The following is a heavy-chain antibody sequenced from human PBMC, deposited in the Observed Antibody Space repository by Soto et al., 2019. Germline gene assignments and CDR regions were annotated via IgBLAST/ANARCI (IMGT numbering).Heavy chain of an antibody. CDR3: AREVNSSPARGPNWFDP. V-gene: IGHV4-4*02. CDR2: TYHSGTT. D-gene: IGHD6-13*01. J-gene: IGHJ5*02. Sequence: QVQLQESAPGLVQPSGTLSLPCAVSGDSINNSNWWSWVRQTPGKGLEWIGETYHSGTTNYNPSLKTRVTISIDKSKNQFSLKMNSVTAADTAVYYCAREVNSSPARGPNWFDPWGQGTLVTVSS. CDR1: GDSINNSNW.